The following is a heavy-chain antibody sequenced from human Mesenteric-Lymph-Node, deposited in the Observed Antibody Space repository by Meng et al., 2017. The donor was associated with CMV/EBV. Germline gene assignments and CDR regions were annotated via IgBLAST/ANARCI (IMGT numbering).Heavy chain of an antibody. CDR1: GGSFSGDY. D-gene: IGHD3-10*01. Sequence: SETLSLTCAVYGGSFSGDYWGWIRQPPGKGLEWIGSIYYSGNTYYNPSLKSRVTIYVDTSKNQFSLKLTSVTAVDTAVYYCARLGEADYFYYYGKDVWGQGTTVTVSS. J-gene: IGHJ6*02. CDR2: IYYSGNT. V-gene: IGHV4-39*01. CDR3: ARLGEADYFYYYGKDV.